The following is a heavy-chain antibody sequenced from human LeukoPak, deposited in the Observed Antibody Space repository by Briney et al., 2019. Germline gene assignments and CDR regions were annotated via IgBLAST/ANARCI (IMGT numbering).Heavy chain of an antibody. CDR1: GYSISSGYY. CDR3: ARGGDFWSG. J-gene: IGHJ4*02. CDR2: IYYSGST. D-gene: IGHD3-3*01. Sequence: SETLSLTCTVSGYSISSGYYWGWIRQPPGKGLEWIGYIYYSGSTNYNPSLKSRVTISVDTSKNQFSLKLSSVTAADTAVYYCARGGDFWSGWGQGTLVTVSS. V-gene: IGHV4-61*01.